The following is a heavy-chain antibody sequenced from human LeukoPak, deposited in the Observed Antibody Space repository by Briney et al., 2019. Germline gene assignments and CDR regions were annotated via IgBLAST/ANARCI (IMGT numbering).Heavy chain of an antibody. Sequence: PSGTLSLTCAVSGGSISSSNWWSWVRQPPGKGLEWIGEIYHSGSTNYNPSLKSRVTISVDKSKNQFSLKLSSVTAADTAVYYCARSPYGSGSYYGYWGQGTLVTVSS. D-gene: IGHD3-10*01. J-gene: IGHJ4*02. CDR2: IYHSGST. V-gene: IGHV4-4*02. CDR1: GGSISSSNW. CDR3: ARSPYGSGSYYGY.